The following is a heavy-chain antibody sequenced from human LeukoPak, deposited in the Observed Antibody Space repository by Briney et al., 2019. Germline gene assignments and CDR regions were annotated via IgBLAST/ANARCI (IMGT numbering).Heavy chain of an antibody. V-gene: IGHV3-23*01. J-gene: IGHJ4*02. CDR2: ISGSGGSK. CDR1: GLTLGCYA. CDR3: AKTTAGYSSGRYPGWPVDY. D-gene: IGHD6-19*01. Sequence: GGSLSHSCAASGLTLGCYAMYWVRPAPARELEWVSGISGSGGSKFYTYSVKGRYTISRDNSEDTVYLQMSSLRADDTAVYYWAKTTAGYSSGRYPGWPVDYWGQGTLVTVSS.